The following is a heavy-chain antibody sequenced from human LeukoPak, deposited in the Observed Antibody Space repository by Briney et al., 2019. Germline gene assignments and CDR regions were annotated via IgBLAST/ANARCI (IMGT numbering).Heavy chain of an antibody. J-gene: IGHJ4*02. Sequence: SETLSLTCIVSGDSIISKGYYWDWIRQPPGKGLEWIGNVDYRGSTSYNPSLESRVTISLDTSKNQFSLKLSSVTAADTAVYYCARVPTVTFFDHWGQGTLVTVSS. CDR3: ARVPTVTFFDH. V-gene: IGHV4-39*07. CDR2: VDYRGST. CDR1: GDSIISKGYY. D-gene: IGHD4-17*01.